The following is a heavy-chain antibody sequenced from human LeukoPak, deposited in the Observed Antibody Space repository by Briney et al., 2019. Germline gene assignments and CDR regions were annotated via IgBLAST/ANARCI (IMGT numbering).Heavy chain of an antibody. V-gene: IGHV3-21*01. CDR2: ISSSSSYI. CDR1: GFTFSSYS. D-gene: IGHD2-15*01. Sequence: GGSLRLSCAASGFTFSSYSMNWVRQAPGKGLEWVSSISSSSSYIYYADSVKGRFTISRDNAKNSLYLQMNSLRAEDTAVYYCARDRAILCAFDIWGQGTMVTVSS. CDR3: ARDRAILCAFDI. J-gene: IGHJ3*02.